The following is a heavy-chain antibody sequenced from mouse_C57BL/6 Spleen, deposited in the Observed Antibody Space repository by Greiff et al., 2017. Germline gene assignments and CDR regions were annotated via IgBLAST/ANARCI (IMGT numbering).Heavy chain of an antibody. CDR2: IHPNSGST. Sequence: QVQLQQPGAELVTPGASVTLSCKASGYTFTSYWMHWVKQRPGQGLEWIGMIHPNSGSTNYNEKFKSKATLTVDKSSSTAYMQLSSLTSEDSAVYYCARAGAPAWFAYWGQGTLVTVSA. J-gene: IGHJ3*01. CDR3: ARAGAPAWFAY. D-gene: IGHD4-1*01. CDR1: GYTFTSYW. V-gene: IGHV1-64*01.